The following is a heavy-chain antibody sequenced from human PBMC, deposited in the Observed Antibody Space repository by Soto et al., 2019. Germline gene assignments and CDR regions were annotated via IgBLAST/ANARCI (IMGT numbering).Heavy chain of an antibody. J-gene: IGHJ4*02. D-gene: IGHD2-21*02. V-gene: IGHV3-48*03. CDR1: GVTFSSFE. CDR3: ARSAFCGGDCYSHGDGYYFDY. Sequence: PGGSLGLCCAASGVTFSSFEMNWVRQAPGKGLEWVSYISSTGSTIYYADSVKGRFTISRDNAKNSLYLQMNSLRAEDTAVYYCARSAFCGGDCYSHGDGYYFDYWGQGNLVTVSS. CDR2: ISSTGSTI.